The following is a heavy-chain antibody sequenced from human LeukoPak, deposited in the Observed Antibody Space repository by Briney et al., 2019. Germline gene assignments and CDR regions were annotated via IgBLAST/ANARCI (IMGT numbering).Heavy chain of an antibody. J-gene: IGHJ6*02. CDR1: GYSFSSYG. D-gene: IGHD5-12*01. CDR2: ISGYNGNT. Sequence: AAVKVSCKASGYSFSSYGISWVRQAPGQGLEWMGWISGYNGNTNYAQNLQGRVAVTRDTSTSTAYMELRSLRSDDTAVYYCAREVWGSGYRYGMDVWGQGTTVTVSS. V-gene: IGHV1-18*01. CDR3: AREVWGSGYRYGMDV.